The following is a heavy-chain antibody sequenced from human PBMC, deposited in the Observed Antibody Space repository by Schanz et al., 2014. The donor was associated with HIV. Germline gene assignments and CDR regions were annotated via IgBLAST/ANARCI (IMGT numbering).Heavy chain of an antibody. CDR1: GFSFTTYA. V-gene: IGHV3-30*03. CDR2: ISYDGTNQ. J-gene: IGHJ5*02. D-gene: IGHD6-13*01. Sequence: QVQLVESGGIVVQPGKSLTLSCAASGFSFTTYAMHWVRQAPGKGLEWVAVISYDGTNQYYADSVQGRFIISRDNSKNMLYLQMNSLRAEDTAVYYCAREYYSRNWNWFDPWGQGTLVTVSS. CDR3: AREYYSRNWNWFDP.